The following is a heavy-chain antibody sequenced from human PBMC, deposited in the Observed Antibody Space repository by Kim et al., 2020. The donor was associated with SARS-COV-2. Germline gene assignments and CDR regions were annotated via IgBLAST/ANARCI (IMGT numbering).Heavy chain of an antibody. J-gene: IGHJ4*02. D-gene: IGHD3-16*02. Sequence: YTSGRTNYNPSLQNRVTMSVDMSKSQFSLKLSYVTAADTAVYYCASALGHWGQGTLVTVSS. CDR3: ASALGH. CDR2: YTSGRT. V-gene: IGHV4-4*07.